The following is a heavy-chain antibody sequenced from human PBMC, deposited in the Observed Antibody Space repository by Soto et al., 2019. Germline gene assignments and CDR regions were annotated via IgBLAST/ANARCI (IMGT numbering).Heavy chain of an antibody. CDR1: GGTISIYA. J-gene: IGHJ4*02. V-gene: IGHV1-69*01. CDR2: IIPVFGPP. CDR3: VRDLELGVFDS. Sequence: QVQLEQSGTDVTKPGSSVRVSCWASGGTISIYAIHWVRQAPGQGLEWMGQIIPVFGPPKYARKFQVGITITPAYLALTAVRFDDTSVYFCVRDLELGVFDSWGQLALVSVSS. D-gene: IGHD1-26*01.